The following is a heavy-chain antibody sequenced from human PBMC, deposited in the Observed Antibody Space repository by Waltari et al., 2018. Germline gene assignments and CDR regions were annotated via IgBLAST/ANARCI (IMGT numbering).Heavy chain of an antibody. CDR3: ARDGRLGAQTWRSFDY. Sequence: EVQLVESGGGLVKPGGSLRLSCAASGFTFSSYSMNWVRQAPGKGLEWVSSISSSSSYIYYADSVKGRFTISRDNAKNSLYLQMNSLRAEDTAVYYCARDGRLGAQTWRSFDYWGQGTLVTVSS. J-gene: IGHJ4*02. D-gene: IGHD1-26*01. CDR1: GFTFSSYS. V-gene: IGHV3-21*01. CDR2: ISSSSSYI.